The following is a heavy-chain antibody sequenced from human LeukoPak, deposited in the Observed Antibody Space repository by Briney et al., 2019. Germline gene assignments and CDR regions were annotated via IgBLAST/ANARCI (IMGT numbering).Heavy chain of an antibody. CDR2: INSGGTVT. J-gene: IGHJ6*03. CDR3: AKDRTNFFYYLDV. V-gene: IGHV3-74*01. CDR1: GFTFSDFW. Sequence: GGSLRLSCAASGFTFSDFWMHWVRQAPGKGLVWVPRINSGGTVTNYADSVKGRLTISRDNSKNTLYLQMHNPRAEDTAIYYCAKDRTNFFYYLDVWGTGTTVIVSS.